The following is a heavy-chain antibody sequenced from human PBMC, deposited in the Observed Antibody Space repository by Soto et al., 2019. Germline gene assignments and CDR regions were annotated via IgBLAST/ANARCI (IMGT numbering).Heavy chain of an antibody. CDR1: GCTFTGYY. CDR3: ARALGTGTTNSDYYYYYGMDV. CDR2: INPNSGGT. V-gene: IGHV1-2*02. J-gene: IGHJ6*02. D-gene: IGHD1-7*01. Sequence: ASVKVSCKASGCTFTGYYMHWVRQAPGQGLEWMGWINPNSGGTNYAQKFQGRVTMTRDTSISTAYMELSRLRSDDTAVYYCARALGTGTTNSDYYYYYGMDVWGQATTVTVS.